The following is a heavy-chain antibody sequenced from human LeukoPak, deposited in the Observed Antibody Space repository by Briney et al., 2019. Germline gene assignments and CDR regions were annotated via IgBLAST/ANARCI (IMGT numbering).Heavy chain of an antibody. D-gene: IGHD1-26*01. Sequence: GASVKVSCKASGYTFTSYYMHWVRQAPGQGLEWMGIINPSGGSTSYAQKFQGRVTMTRDTSTSTVYMELSSLRSEDTAVYYCARVLGGIVGATGLDYWGQGTLVTVSS. CDR2: INPSGGST. J-gene: IGHJ4*02. CDR3: ARVLGGIVGATGLDY. CDR1: GYTFTSYY. V-gene: IGHV1-46*01.